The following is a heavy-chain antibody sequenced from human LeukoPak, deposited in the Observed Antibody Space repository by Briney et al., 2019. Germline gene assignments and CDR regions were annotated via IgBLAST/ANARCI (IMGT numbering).Heavy chain of an antibody. J-gene: IGHJ6*02. D-gene: IGHD3-10*01. CDR3: ARDRRFYGSGPAGMDV. Sequence: SETLSLTCTVSGGSISSYYWSWIRQPPGKGLEWIGYIYYSGSTNYNPSLKSRVTISVDTSKNQFSLKLSSVTAADTAVYYCARDRRFYGSGPAGMDVWGQGTTVTVSS. CDR1: GGSISSYY. CDR2: IYYSGST. V-gene: IGHV4-59*01.